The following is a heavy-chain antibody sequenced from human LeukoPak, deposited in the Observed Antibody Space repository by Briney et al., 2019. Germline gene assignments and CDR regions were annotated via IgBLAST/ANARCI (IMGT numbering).Heavy chain of an antibody. J-gene: IGHJ4*02. CDR2: IYYSGST. CDR1: GGSISSGSYY. V-gene: IGHV4-61*01. CDR3: ARSRYYDSSGYYYVQGYYFDY. D-gene: IGHD3-22*01. Sequence: SQTLSLTCTVSGGSISSGSYYWSWIRQPPGKGLEWIGYIYYSGSTNYNPSLKSRVTISVDTSKNQFSLKLSSVTAADTAVYYCARSRYYDSSGYYYVQGYYFDYWGQGTLVTVSS.